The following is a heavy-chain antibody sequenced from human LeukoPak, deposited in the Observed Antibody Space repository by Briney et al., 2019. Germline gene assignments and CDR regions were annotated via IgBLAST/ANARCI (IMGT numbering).Heavy chain of an antibody. CDR3: ARGGVFDAFDI. CDR1: GFTLSSYS. V-gene: IGHV3-21*01. J-gene: IGHJ3*02. Sequence: GGSLRLSCAASGFTLSSYSMNWVRQAPGKGLEWVSSISSSSSYIYYADSVKGRFTISRDNAKNSLYLQMNSLRAEDTAVYYCARGGVFDAFDIWGQGTMVTVSS. CDR2: ISSSSSYI. D-gene: IGHD3-16*01.